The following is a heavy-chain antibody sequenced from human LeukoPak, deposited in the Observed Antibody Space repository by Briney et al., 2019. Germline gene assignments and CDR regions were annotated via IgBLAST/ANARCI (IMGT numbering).Heavy chain of an antibody. Sequence: GGSLRLSCAASGFTFSGSAMHWVRQASGQGLGWVGRIRSKANSYATAYAASVKGRFTISRGDSKNTAYLQMNSLKTEDTAVYYCTSRGTTTVTTDILRSYYYMDVWGKGTTVTVSS. CDR3: TSRGTTTVTTDILRSYYYMDV. V-gene: IGHV3-73*01. CDR2: IRSKANSYAT. D-gene: IGHD4-11*01. CDR1: GFTFSGSA. J-gene: IGHJ6*03.